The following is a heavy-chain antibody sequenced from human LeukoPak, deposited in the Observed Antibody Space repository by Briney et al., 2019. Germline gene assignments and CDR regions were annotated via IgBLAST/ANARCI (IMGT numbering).Heavy chain of an antibody. CDR2: ISSSSSYI. CDR1: GFTFSSYS. V-gene: IGHV3-21*01. D-gene: IGHD6-19*01. CDR3: ARVGVRYSSGGTFDY. J-gene: IGHJ4*02. Sequence: GGSLRLSCAASGFTFSSYSMNWVRQAPGKGLEWVSSISSSSSYIYYADSVKGRFTISRDNAKNSLYLQMNSLGAEDTAVYYCARVGVRYSSGGTFDYWGQGTLVTVSS.